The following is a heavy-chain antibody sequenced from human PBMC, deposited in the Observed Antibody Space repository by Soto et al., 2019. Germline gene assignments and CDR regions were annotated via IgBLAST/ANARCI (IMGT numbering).Heavy chain of an antibody. CDR3: IKESNPGGLDY. V-gene: IGHV3-9*01. Sequence: EVQLVESGGGLVQPGGSLRLSCVVSGFNFPDRAMHWVRQVPGRGLEWVSGIYWNSETIGYVDSVKGRFTTSRNNAKNSLYLQMNSLRVEDTAVYLCIKESNPGGLDYWGPGTLVTVSS. CDR1: GFNFPDRA. CDR2: IYWNSETI. J-gene: IGHJ4*02.